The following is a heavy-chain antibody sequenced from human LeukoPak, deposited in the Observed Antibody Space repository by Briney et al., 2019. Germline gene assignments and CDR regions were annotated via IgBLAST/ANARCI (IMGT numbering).Heavy chain of an antibody. D-gene: IGHD6-19*01. J-gene: IGHJ4*02. V-gene: IGHV4-39*01. CDR2: IYYSGST. Sequence: SETLSLTCTVSGGSISSSSSYWGWIRQPPGKGLEWIGSIYYSGSTYYNPSLKSRVTISVDTSKNQFSLKLSSVTAADTAVYYCARLGYSSGWYDYWGQGTLVTVSS. CDR1: GGSISSSSSY. CDR3: ARLGYSSGWYDY.